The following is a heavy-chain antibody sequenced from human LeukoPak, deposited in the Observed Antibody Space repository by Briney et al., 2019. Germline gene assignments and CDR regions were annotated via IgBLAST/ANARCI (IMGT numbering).Heavy chain of an antibody. CDR2: IFYSGST. CDR3: ARAGGPVYYYYYYMDV. V-gene: IGHV4-39*07. J-gene: IGHJ6*03. CDR1: SGSISTSNYY. Sequence: LSETLSLTCTVSSGSISTSNYYWGWVRQPPGKALEWIGNIFYSGSTYYSPSLKSRVTISLDTSRNQFSLKLNSVTAADTAVYYCARAGGPVYYYYYYMDVWGKGTTVTISS.